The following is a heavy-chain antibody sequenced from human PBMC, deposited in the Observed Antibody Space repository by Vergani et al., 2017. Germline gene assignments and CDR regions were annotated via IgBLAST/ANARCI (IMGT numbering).Heavy chain of an antibody. D-gene: IGHD3-22*01. Sequence: QVQLQESGPGLVKPSQTLSLTCTVSGGSISSGSYYWSWIRQPAGKGLEWIGRIYTSGSTNYNPSLKSRVTMSVDTSKNQFSLKLSSVTAADTAMYYCARMGGYDEGDAFRIGYFDSWGPGILVTVSS. CDR3: ARMGGYDEGDAFRIGYFDS. V-gene: IGHV4-61*02. CDR2: IYTSGST. J-gene: IGHJ4*02. CDR1: GGSISSGSYY.